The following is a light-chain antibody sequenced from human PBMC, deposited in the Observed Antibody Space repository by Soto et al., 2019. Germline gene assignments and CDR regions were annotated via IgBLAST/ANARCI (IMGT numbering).Light chain of an antibody. CDR1: SSDVGAYVY. Sequence: SALTQPRSVSGSPGQSVTISCTGTSSDVGAYVYVSWYQQHPGKAPKLIIYDVSKRPSGVPDRFSGSKSGNTASLTISGLQAEDEADYYCCSYAGSQTWVFGGGTKLTVL. CDR3: CSYAGSQTWV. J-gene: IGLJ3*02. CDR2: DVS. V-gene: IGLV2-11*01.